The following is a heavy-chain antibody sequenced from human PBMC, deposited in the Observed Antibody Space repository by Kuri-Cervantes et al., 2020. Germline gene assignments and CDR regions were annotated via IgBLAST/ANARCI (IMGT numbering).Heavy chain of an antibody. V-gene: IGHV4-39*07. CDR3: ARGLLRYFDWLLYVGVGGFDY. CDR2: IWGIYYGGNT. J-gene: IGHJ4*02. D-gene: IGHD3-9*01. CDR1: GGSISSTTHY. Sequence: GSLRLSCTVSGGSISSTTHYCGWIRQSPGKGLEYIGSIWGIYYGGNTYYNPSLRSRVTISADTSKNQFSLKLSSVTAADTAVYYCARGLLRYFDWLLYVGVGGFDYWGQGTLVTVSS.